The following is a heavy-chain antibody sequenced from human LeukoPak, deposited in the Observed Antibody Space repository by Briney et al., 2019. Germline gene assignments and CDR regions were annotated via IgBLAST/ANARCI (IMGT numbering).Heavy chain of an antibody. CDR1: GYTFTGYY. J-gene: IGHJ3*02. V-gene: IGHV1-2*02. D-gene: IGHD3-22*01. Sequence: ASVKASCKASGYTFTGYYMHWVRQAPGQGLEWMGWINPNSGGTNYAQKFQGRVTMTRDTSISTAYMELSRLRSDDTAVYYCARGNYYDSSGYWALGAFDIWGQGTMVTVSS. CDR3: ARGNYYDSSGYWALGAFDI. CDR2: INPNSGGT.